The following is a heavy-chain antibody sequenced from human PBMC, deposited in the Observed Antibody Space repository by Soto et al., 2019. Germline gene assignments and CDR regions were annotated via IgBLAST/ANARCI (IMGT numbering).Heavy chain of an antibody. J-gene: IGHJ6*02. CDR2: ISGSGGST. CDR1: GFTFSSYA. Sequence: QPGGSLRLSCAASGFTFSSYAMSWVRQAPGKGLEWVSAISGSGGSTYYADPVKGRFTISRDNSKNTLYLQMNSLRAEDTAVYYCANGYCSSTSCYTKHSSSPRHYYYYGMDVWGRGTTVTVSS. V-gene: IGHV3-23*01. CDR3: ANGYCSSTSCYTKHSSSPRHYYYYGMDV. D-gene: IGHD2-2*02.